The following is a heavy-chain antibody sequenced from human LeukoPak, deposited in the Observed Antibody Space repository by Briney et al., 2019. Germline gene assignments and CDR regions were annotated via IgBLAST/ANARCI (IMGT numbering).Heavy chain of an antibody. CDR3: ARHVYYGWGYYYYGMDV. J-gene: IGHJ6*02. CDR2: IYSSGNT. D-gene: IGHD3-10*01. CDR1: GTSITPYS. V-gene: IGHV4-59*08. Sequence: SETLSLTCTVSGTSITPYSWSWIRQPPGKGLEWIGYIYSSGNTHQDPSLKSRVTMSLDASKNQFSLRLSSMTAADTAVYYCARHVYYGWGYYYYGMDVWGQGTTVTVSS.